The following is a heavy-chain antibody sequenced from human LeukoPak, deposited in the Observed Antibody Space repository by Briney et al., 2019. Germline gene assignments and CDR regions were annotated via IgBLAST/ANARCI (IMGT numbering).Heavy chain of an antibody. CDR3: ARVVRITMIVVVTRDAFDI. D-gene: IGHD3-22*01. V-gene: IGHV4-34*01. Sequence: SETLSLTCAVYGGSFSGYYWSWIRQPPGKALEWLGEINHSGSTNHNPSLKSRVTISVDTSKNQFALKLSSVTAADTAVYYCARVVRITMIVVVTRDAFDIWGQGTMVTVSS. CDR2: INHSGST. CDR1: GGSFSGYY. J-gene: IGHJ3*02.